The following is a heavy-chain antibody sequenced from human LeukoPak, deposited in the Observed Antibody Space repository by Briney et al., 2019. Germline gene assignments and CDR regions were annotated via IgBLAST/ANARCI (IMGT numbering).Heavy chain of an antibody. CDR2: IYHSGST. CDR3: ARADARRVVDP. D-gene: IGHD2-15*01. Sequence: PSETLSLTCTVSGVSISSGGYYWSWIRQPPGKGLEWIGYIYHSGSTYYNPSLKSRVTISVDRSKNQFSLKLSSVTAADTALYYCARADARRVVDPWGQGTLVTVSS. V-gene: IGHV4-30-2*01. J-gene: IGHJ5*02. CDR1: GVSISSGGYY.